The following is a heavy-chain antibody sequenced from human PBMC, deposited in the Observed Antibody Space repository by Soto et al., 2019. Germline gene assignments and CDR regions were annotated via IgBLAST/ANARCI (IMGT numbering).Heavy chain of an antibody. J-gene: IGHJ6*02. CDR2: VFSSGST. Sequence: QVQLQESGPGLVKPSETLSLACSVPGVAISSYYWSWVRQPAGKGLEWIGRVFSSGSTNYNASLKRRVSMSIDTAKNEVSLTLRSVTAADTAVYYCARVAFSYFGMDVWGPGTTVTVSS. V-gene: IGHV4-4*07. CDR3: ARVAFSYFGMDV. CDR1: GVAISSYY. D-gene: IGHD3-3*02.